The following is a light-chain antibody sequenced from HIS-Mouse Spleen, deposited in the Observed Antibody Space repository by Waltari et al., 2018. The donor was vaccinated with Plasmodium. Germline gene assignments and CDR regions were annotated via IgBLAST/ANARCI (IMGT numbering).Light chain of an antibody. Sequence: SYELTQPPSVSVSPGQTARITCSGDALPKKYAYWYQQKAGQAPVPVIYEDSKRPSGIPERVCGSSSGTMATLSISGAKVEDEADYYCYSTDSSGNHRVFGGGTKLTVL. CDR2: EDS. J-gene: IGLJ3*02. CDR3: YSTDSSGNHRV. V-gene: IGLV3-10*01. CDR1: ALPKKY.